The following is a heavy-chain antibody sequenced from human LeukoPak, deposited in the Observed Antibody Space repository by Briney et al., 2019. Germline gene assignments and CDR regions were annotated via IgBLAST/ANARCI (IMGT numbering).Heavy chain of an antibody. CDR3: AKEAVRIAARPSWFDP. Sequence: GGSLRLSCAASGFTFSSYAMSWVRQAPGKGLEWVSAISGSGGSTYYADSVRGRFTISRDNSKNTLYLQMNSLRAEDTAVYYCAKEAVRIAARPSWFDPWGQGTLVTVSS. J-gene: IGHJ5*02. V-gene: IGHV3-23*01. CDR1: GFTFSSYA. D-gene: IGHD6-6*01. CDR2: ISGSGGST.